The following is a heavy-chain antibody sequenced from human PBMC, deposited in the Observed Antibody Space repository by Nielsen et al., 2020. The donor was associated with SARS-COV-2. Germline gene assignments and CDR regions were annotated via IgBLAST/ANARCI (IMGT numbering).Heavy chain of an antibody. D-gene: IGHD5-18*01. CDR3: ARGRGYSYGYVD. V-gene: IGHV4-59*01. CDR2: IYYSGST. J-gene: IGHJ4*02. CDR1: GGSISSYY. Sequence: SETLSLTCTVSGGSISSYYWSWIRQPPGKGLEWIGYIYYSGSTNYNPSLKSRVTISVDTSKNQFSLKLGSVTAADTAVYYCARGRGYSYGYVDWGQGTLVTVSS.